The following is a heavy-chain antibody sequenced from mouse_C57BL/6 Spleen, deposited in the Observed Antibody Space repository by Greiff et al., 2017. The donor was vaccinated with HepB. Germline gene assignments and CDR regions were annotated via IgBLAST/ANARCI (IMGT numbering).Heavy chain of an antibody. CDR3: ARDPSYYGSRGRYFDV. V-gene: IGHV3-6*01. D-gene: IGHD1-1*01. J-gene: IGHJ1*03. Sequence: EVKLVESGPGLVKPSQSLSLTCSVTGYSITSGYYWNWIRQFPGNKLEWMGYISYDGSNNYNPSLKNRISITRDTSKNQFFLKLNSVTTEDTATYYCARDPSYYGSRGRYFDVWGTGTTVTVSS. CDR1: GYSITSGYY. CDR2: ISYDGSN.